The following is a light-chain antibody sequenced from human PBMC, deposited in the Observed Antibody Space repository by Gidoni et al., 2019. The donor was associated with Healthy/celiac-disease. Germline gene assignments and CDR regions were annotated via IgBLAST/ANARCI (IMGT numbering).Light chain of an antibody. CDR2: AAS. Sequence: DIQMNQSPSSLSASVGYRVTITFRASQSISSYLNWYQQKPGKAPKLLIYAASSLQSGVPSRFSGSGSGTDFTLTISSLQPEDFATYYCQQSYSTPYTFGQGTKLEIK. CDR1: QSISSY. V-gene: IGKV1-39*01. J-gene: IGKJ2*01. CDR3: QQSYSTPYT.